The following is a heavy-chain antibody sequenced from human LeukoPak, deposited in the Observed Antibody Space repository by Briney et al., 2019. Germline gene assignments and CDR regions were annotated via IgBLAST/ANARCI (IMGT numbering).Heavy chain of an antibody. Sequence: PSETLSLTCPVSGGSISNHYWSWIRQPAGKGLEWIGRIYTTGNTNYNPSLKSRVAMSVDTSENQFSLKLTSVTAADTALYYCARDYSLGTTNAFDIWGQGTMVTVSS. CDR3: ARDYSLGTTNAFDI. J-gene: IGHJ3*02. CDR2: IYTTGNT. D-gene: IGHD1-7*01. CDR1: GGSISNHY. V-gene: IGHV4-4*07.